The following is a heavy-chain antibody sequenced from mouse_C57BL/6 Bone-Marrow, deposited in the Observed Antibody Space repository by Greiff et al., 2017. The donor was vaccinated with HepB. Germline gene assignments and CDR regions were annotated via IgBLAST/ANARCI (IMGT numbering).Heavy chain of an antibody. CDR2: ISDGGSYT. CDR3: ARNGYYGSSYGY. J-gene: IGHJ2*01. V-gene: IGHV5-4*01. D-gene: IGHD1-1*01. Sequence: EVHLVESGGGLVKPGGSLKLSCAASGFTFSSYAMSWVRQTPEKRLEWVATISDGGSYTYYPDNVKGRFTISRDNAKNNLYLQMSHLKSEDTAMYYCARNGYYGSSYGYWGQGTTLTVSS. CDR1: GFTFSSYA.